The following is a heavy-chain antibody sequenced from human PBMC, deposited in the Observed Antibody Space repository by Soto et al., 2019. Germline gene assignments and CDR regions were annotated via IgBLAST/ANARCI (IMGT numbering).Heavy chain of an antibody. Sequence: GGSLRLSCAASGFTFSSYAMSWVRQAPGKGLEWVSAISGSGGSTYYADSVKGRFTISRDNSKNTLYLQMNSLRAEDTAVYYCASSITIFGVVIRHFDYWGQGTLVTVSS. J-gene: IGHJ4*02. CDR3: ASSITIFGVVIRHFDY. CDR2: ISGSGGST. V-gene: IGHV3-23*01. D-gene: IGHD3-3*01. CDR1: GFTFSSYA.